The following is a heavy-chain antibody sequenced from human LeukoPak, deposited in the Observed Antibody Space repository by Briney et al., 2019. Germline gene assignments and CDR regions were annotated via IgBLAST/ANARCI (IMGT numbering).Heavy chain of an antibody. V-gene: IGHV3-74*01. Sequence: GGSLRLSCAASGFTFCSYWMHWVREVPGKGLVWVSHINSDGSSINYADSVKGRVTISRDNAKNTLYLQMNSLRAEDTAVYYCATSRSFDYWGQGTLVPV. CDR2: INSDGSSI. CDR3: ATSRSFDY. D-gene: IGHD2-2*01. CDR1: GFTFCSYW. J-gene: IGHJ4*02.